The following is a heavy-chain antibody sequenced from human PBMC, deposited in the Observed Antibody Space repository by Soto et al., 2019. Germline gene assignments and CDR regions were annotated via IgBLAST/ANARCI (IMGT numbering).Heavy chain of an antibody. Sequence: PGGSLRLSCAASGFTFSSYAMHWVRQAPGKGLEWVAVISYDGSNKYYADSVKGRFTISRDNSKNTLYLQMNSLRAEDTAVYYCAREADSSSWYSPRGYYYYGMDVWGQGTTVTVSS. V-gene: IGHV3-30-3*01. CDR3: AREADSSSWYSPRGYYYYGMDV. CDR2: ISYDGSNK. J-gene: IGHJ6*02. CDR1: GFTFSSYA. D-gene: IGHD6-13*01.